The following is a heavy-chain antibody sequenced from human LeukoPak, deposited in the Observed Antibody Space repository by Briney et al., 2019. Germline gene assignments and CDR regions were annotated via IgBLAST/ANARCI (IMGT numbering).Heavy chain of an antibody. Sequence: GGSLRLSCAASGFTFSSYWMSWVRQAPGKGLEWVANIKQDGSEKYYVDSVKGRFTISRDNAKNSLYLQMNSLRAEDTAVYYCARDPRRIAAYFSATGVFDYWGQGTLVTVSS. D-gene: IGHD6-6*01. CDR1: GFTFSSYW. CDR2: IKQDGSEK. J-gene: IGHJ4*02. CDR3: ARDPRRIAAYFSATGVFDY. V-gene: IGHV3-7*01.